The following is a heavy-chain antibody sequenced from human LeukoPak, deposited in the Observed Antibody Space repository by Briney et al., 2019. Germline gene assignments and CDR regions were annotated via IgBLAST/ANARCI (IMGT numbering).Heavy chain of an antibody. D-gene: IGHD2-2*01. CDR2: ISSSSSYK. Sequence: GGPLTLSCAASGLPFSSYSMLCVPHAPGRGLEWVSSISSSSSYKYYAYSVKGRFTVSRDNSKNTLFLQMNILRAEDTAVYYCAKSSHRSRPAMLDYWGQGTLVTVSS. J-gene: IGHJ4*02. CDR3: AKSSHRSRPAMLDY. V-gene: IGHV3-21*04. CDR1: GLPFSSYS.